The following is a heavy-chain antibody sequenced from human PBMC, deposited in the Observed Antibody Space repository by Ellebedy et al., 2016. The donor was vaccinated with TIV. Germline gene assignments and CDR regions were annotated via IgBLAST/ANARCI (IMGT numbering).Heavy chain of an antibody. D-gene: IGHD4-23*01. CDR2: IYYSGST. CDR3: ARVHPRWGYFDL. J-gene: IGHJ2*01. Sequence: SETLSLXXAVSGGSISSGGYYWSWIRQPPGKGLEWIGYIYYSGSTNYNPSLKSRVTISVDTSKNQFSLKLSSVTAADTAVYYCARVHPRWGYFDLWGRGTLVTVSS. CDR1: GGSISSGGYY. V-gene: IGHV4-61*08.